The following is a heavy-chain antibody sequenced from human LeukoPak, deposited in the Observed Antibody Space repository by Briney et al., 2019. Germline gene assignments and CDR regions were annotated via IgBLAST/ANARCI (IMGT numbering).Heavy chain of an antibody. Sequence: PGGSLRLSCGASGFTFSSYGMHWVRQAPGKGLEWVTFISYDGSIKYYGDSVKGRFTISRDNSKNTLYLQMNSLRAEDTAVYYCASQYDILTGLDYWGQGTLVTVSS. CDR3: ASQYDILTGLDY. CDR1: GFTFSSYG. J-gene: IGHJ4*02. V-gene: IGHV3-30*03. CDR2: ISYDGSIK. D-gene: IGHD3-9*01.